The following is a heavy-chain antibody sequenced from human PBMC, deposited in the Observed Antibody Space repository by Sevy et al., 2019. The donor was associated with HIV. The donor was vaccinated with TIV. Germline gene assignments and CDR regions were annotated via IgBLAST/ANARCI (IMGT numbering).Heavy chain of an antibody. CDR1: GYTFTSYG. J-gene: IGHJ5*02. CDR2: ISTYNTVR. Sequence: ASVKVSCKASGYTFTSYGISWARQAPGQGLEWMGWISTYNTVRNSAQKFHDRVTMTIDTSTSTAYMELRGLRSDDTAVYYCARSTQVAGRSNWFDPWGQGTLVTVSS. D-gene: IGHD6-19*01. CDR3: ARSTQVAGRSNWFDP. V-gene: IGHV1-18*01.